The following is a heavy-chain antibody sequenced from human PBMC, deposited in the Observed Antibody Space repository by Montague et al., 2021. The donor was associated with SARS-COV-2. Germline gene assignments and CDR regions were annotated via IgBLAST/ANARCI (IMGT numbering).Heavy chain of an antibody. CDR3: ARDFGESRDH. J-gene: IGHJ4*02. V-gene: IGHV3-53*01. CDR1: GFTVSSNY. CDR2: IYSSGRT. D-gene: IGHD3-10*01. Sequence: SLRLSCAASGFTVSSNYMSWVRQAPGKGLEWVSPIYSSGRTSYAGSVKGRFTVSRDNSKNTLYLQMNSLRAEDTAVYYCARDFGESRDHWGQGTLATVSS.